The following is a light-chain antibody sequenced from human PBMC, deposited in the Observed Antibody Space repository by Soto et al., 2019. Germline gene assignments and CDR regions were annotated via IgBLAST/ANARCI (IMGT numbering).Light chain of an antibody. Sequence: DVQLTQSPSFLSASVGDRVSITCRASQDISTYLAWYQQKPGKAPKLLIYAASTLHSGVPSRFSGRKSGTQFTLTIDSLQPEDFATYYCQQVKTYPRTFGGGTKVDIK. CDR3: QQVKTYPRT. CDR1: QDISTY. J-gene: IGKJ4*01. V-gene: IGKV1-9*01. CDR2: AAS.